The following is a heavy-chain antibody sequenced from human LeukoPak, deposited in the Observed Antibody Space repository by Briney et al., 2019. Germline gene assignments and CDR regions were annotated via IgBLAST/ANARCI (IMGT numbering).Heavy chain of an antibody. CDR1: GNTFKGYV. CDR3: ARSAGHWNNGVCFTDYYIVI. CDR2: INPNSGGT. J-gene: IGHJ6*03. D-gene: IGHD2-8*01. Sequence: ASVNVSCTASGNTFKGYVMHWVRQAPGQGLEWMGWINPNSGGTNYAQNVQGRVTMTRDTSSSTASMAMSSLTSDDTAVYYCARSAGHWNNGVCFTDYYIVIWGTGTTVTVSS. V-gene: IGHV1-2*02.